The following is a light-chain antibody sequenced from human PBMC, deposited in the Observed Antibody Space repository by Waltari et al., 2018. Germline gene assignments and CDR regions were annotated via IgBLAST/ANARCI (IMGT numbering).Light chain of an antibody. CDR2: EVT. CDR3: CSYAGSSTSVL. Sequence: QSAVPQPASLSRSPGLWLSVTCTGTDGQVGTYTFVTWYQQHPGKAPKLLIYEVTKRPSGASNRFSGSKSGNSASLTISGLQAEDEADYYCCSYAGSSTSVLFGGGTKLTVL. V-gene: IGLV2-23*02. CDR1: DGQVGTYTF. J-gene: IGLJ2*01.